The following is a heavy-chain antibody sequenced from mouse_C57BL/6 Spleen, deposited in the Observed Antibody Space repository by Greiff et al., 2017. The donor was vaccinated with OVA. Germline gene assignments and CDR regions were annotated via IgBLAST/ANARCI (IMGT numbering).Heavy chain of an antibody. CDR3: AREGVYYGYDPYAMDY. V-gene: IGHV1-61*01. CDR1: GCTFTSYW. J-gene: IGHJ4*01. CDR2: IYPSDSET. Sequence: QVQLQQPGAELVRPGSSVKLSCKASGCTFTSYWMDWVKQRPGQGLEWIGNIYPSDSETHYNQKFKDKATLTVDKSSSTAYMQLSSLTSEDSAVYYCAREGVYYGYDPYAMDYWGQGTSVTVSS. D-gene: IGHD2-2*01.